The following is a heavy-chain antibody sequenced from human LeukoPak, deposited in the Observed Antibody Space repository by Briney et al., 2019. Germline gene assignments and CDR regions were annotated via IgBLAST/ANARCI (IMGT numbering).Heavy chain of an antibody. Sequence: GGSLRLSCAASGFTFSSYAMSWVRQAPGKWMEWVSDLSGNGGNTYYADSVKGRFTISRDNSKNTLYLQMNSLRAEDTAVYYCAKTYSGGYFFDAFDIWGQGTMVTVS. D-gene: IGHD3-22*01. CDR2: LSGNGGNT. CDR1: GFTFSSYA. J-gene: IGHJ3*02. V-gene: IGHV3-23*01. CDR3: AKTYSGGYFFDAFDI.